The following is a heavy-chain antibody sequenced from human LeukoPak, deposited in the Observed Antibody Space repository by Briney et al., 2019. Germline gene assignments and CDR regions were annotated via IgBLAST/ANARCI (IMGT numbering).Heavy chain of an antibody. CDR2: INHSGST. Sequence: SETLSLTCAVYGGSFSGYYWSWIRQPPGKGPEWIGEINHSGSTNYNPSLKSRVTISVDTSKNQFSLKLSSVTAADTAVYYCATTFYDILTGYPQVWDFDYWGQGTLVTVSS. CDR3: ATTFYDILTGYPQVWDFDY. CDR1: GGSFSGYY. V-gene: IGHV4-34*01. J-gene: IGHJ4*02. D-gene: IGHD3-9*01.